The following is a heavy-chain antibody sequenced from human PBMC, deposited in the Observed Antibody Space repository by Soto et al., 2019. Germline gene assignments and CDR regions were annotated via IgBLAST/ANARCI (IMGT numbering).Heavy chain of an antibody. CDR3: ARDGEGY. Sequence: EVQLMESGGGLVKSGGSLRLSCVGSGFTFSNAWMSWARHVPGKGLVWVSRINTDGSATNYVDSVKGRFTTSRDNAKNTLYLQMNSLRVEDTAVYYCARDGEGYWGQGTLVTVSS. CDR2: INTDGSAT. V-gene: IGHV3-74*01. CDR1: GFTFSNAW. D-gene: IGHD2-21*01. J-gene: IGHJ4*02.